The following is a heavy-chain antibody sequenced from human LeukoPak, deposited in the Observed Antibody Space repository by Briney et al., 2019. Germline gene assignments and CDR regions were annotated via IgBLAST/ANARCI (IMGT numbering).Heavy chain of an antibody. CDR3: AKDPYYYDSSGYFDY. V-gene: IGHV3-23*01. CDR1: GFTFYMYA. Sequence: GGSLRLSCQASGFTFYMYAMSWVRQAPGKGLEWVASMCGTAGCTFYPDSVKGRFTISRDNSKNVLYLRMNSLTAEDTAIYYCAKDPYYYDSSGYFDYWGQGILVTVSS. D-gene: IGHD3-22*01. J-gene: IGHJ4*02. CDR2: MCGTAGCT.